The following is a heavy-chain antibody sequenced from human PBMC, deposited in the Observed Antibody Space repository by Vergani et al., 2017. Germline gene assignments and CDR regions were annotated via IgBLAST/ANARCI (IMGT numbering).Heavy chain of an antibody. D-gene: IGHD3-10*01. CDR1: GFTFGDYA. CDR3: TRYGRFGELSDY. Sequence: EVQLVESGGGLVQPGRSLRLSCTASGFTFGDYAMSWVRQAPGKGLEGVGFIRSTGYGGKTEYAASVKGRFTISRNDSKSIAYLQMNSLKTEDTAVYYGTRYGRFGELSDYWGQGTLVTVSS. V-gene: IGHV3-49*04. CDR2: IRSTGYGGKT. J-gene: IGHJ4*02.